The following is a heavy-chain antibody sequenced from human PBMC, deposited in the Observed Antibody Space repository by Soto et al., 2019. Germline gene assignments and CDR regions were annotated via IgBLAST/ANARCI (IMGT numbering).Heavy chain of an antibody. D-gene: IGHD2-2*01. CDR2: IIPIFGAA. Sequence: SVKVSCKASGVTFSSYAISWVRQAPGQGLEWMGGIIPIFGAANYAQKFQGRVTITADESTSTAYMELSSLRSEDTAVYYCARGGGVPAARSGWFDPWGQGTLVTVSS. J-gene: IGHJ5*02. V-gene: IGHV1-69*13. CDR3: ARGGGVPAARSGWFDP. CDR1: GVTFSSYA.